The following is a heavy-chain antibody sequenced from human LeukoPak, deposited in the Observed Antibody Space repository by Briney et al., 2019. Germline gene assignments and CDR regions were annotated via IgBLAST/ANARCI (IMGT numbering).Heavy chain of an antibody. CDR1: GYTFTGYY. D-gene: IGHD6-13*01. J-gene: IGHJ4*02. Sequence: ASVKVSCKASGYTFTGYYMHWVRQAPGQGLEWMGWINPNSGGTNYAQKFQGRVTMTRDTSTSTVYMELSSLRSEDTAVYYCAREEDSSYYYYWGQGTLVTVSS. CDR2: INPNSGGT. V-gene: IGHV1-2*02. CDR3: AREEDSSYYYY.